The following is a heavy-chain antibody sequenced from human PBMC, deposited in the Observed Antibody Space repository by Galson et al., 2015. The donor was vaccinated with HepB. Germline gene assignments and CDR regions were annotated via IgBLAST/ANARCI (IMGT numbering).Heavy chain of an antibody. CDR1: GFTFSSYA. V-gene: IGHV3-23*01. D-gene: IGHD3-10*01. CDR2: ISGSGGST. Sequence: SLRLSCAASGFTFSSYAMSWVRQAPGKGLEWVSAISGSGGSTYYADSVKGRFTISRDNSKNTLYLQMNSLRAEDTAVYYCAKVRYYYGSGSYSHHWGFDYWGQGTLVTVSS. CDR3: AKVRYYYGSGSYSHHWGFDY. J-gene: IGHJ4*02.